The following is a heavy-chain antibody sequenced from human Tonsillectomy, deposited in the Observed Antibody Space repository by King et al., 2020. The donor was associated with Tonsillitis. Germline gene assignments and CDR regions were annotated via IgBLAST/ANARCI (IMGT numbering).Heavy chain of an antibody. CDR1: GFTFSSYA. CDR2: VSGSGSST. V-gene: IGHV3-23*04. CDR3: AKDVAVAGGVLYFDY. Sequence: VQLVQSGGGLVQPGGSLRLSCAASGFTFSSYAMSWVRQAPGKGLEWVSAVSGSGSSTYDADSVKGRFTISRDNSKNTLHLQMNSLRAEDTAVYYCAKDVAVAGGVLYFDYWGQGTLVTVSS. D-gene: IGHD6-19*01. J-gene: IGHJ4*02.